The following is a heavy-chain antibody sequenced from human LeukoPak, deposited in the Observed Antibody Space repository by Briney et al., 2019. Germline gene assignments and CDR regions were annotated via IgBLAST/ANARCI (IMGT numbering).Heavy chain of an antibody. CDR3: ARETEPDQYIVHYYYYGMDV. CDR2: INPNSGRT. Sequence: AAVKVSCKASGYTFTRYDTNRVRHGTEPGLGWMGWINPNSGRTGNAQKFQGGVTMTRNTSISTAYMKLSTLRSDDTAVYYCARETEPDQYIVHYYYYGMDVWGQGTTVTVSS. CDR1: GYTFTRYD. V-gene: IGHV1-8*01. J-gene: IGHJ6*02. D-gene: IGHD2-21*01.